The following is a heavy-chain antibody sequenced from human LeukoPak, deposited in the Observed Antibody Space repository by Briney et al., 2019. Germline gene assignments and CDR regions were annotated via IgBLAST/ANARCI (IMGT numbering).Heavy chain of an antibody. CDR2: IWGTDDKT. Sequence: GGSLRLSCVASGFTFGNYAMSWVRQAPGKGLELVSGIWGTDDKTAYGDAVKGRFTISRDNSKNTLYLQMNSLRADDTAVYYCAKTQGYYDAWGQGALVTVSS. V-gene: IGHV3-23*01. CDR1: GFTFGNYA. J-gene: IGHJ5*02. CDR3: AKTQGYYDA. D-gene: IGHD2-15*01.